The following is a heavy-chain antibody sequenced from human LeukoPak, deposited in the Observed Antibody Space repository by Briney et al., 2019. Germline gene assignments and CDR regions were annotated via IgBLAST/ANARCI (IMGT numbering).Heavy chain of an antibody. CDR3: ARGATWVYYMDV. J-gene: IGHJ6*03. V-gene: IGHV4-61*02. CDR2: FYTSGST. D-gene: IGHD1-26*01. CDR1: GGSISSSGYY. Sequence: SETLSLTCTVSGGSISSSGYYWSWIRQAAGKGLEWIGRFYTSGSTNYNPSLMSRVLISVDTSKNQFSLNLSSVTAADTAVYYCARGATWVYYMDVWGKGTTVT.